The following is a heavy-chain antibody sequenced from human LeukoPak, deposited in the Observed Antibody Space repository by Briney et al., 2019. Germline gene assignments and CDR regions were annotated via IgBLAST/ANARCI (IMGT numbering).Heavy chain of an antibody. J-gene: IGHJ5*02. CDR3: ASERTDGDYYL. V-gene: IGHV4-59*01. CDR2: IYYSGST. CDR1: GGSISSYY. D-gene: IGHD4-17*01. Sequence: PSETLSLTCTVSGGSISSYYWSWIRQPPGKGLEWIGYIYYSGSTNYNPSLKSRVTISVDTSKNQFSLKLSSVTAADTAVYYCASERTDGDYYLWGQGTLVTVSS.